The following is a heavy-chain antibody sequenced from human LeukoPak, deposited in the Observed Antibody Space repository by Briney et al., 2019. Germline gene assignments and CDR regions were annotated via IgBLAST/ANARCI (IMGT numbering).Heavy chain of an antibody. CDR3: ARPYYDFWSGLYYFDY. CDR2: ISAYNGNT. V-gene: IGHV1-18*01. CDR1: GYTFTSYG. J-gene: IGHJ4*02. Sequence: VASVKVSCKASGYTFTSYGISWVRQAPGQGLEWMGWISAYNGNTNYAQKLQGRVTMTTDISTSTAYMELRSLRSDDTAVYYCARPYYDFWSGLYYFDYWGQGTLVTVSS. D-gene: IGHD3-3*01.